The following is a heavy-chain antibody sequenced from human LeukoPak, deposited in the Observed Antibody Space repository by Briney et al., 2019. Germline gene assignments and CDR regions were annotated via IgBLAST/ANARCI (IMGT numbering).Heavy chain of an antibody. V-gene: IGHV3-21*01. D-gene: IGHD2-15*01. CDR2: ISTSSNYI. Sequence: GGSLRLSCAASGFNFSSYSMNWVRQAPGKGLEWVSSISTSSNYIYYADSVKGRFTISRDNAKNSLYLQMNSLRAEDTAVYYCARGPDCSGGSCAGDYFDYWGQGTRVTVSS. CDR1: GFNFSSYS. CDR3: ARGPDCSGGSCAGDYFDY. J-gene: IGHJ4*02.